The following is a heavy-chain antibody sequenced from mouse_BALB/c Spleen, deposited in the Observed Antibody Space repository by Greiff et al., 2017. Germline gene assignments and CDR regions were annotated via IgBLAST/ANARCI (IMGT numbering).Heavy chain of an antibody. Sequence: VQLKESGAELVKPGASVKLSCTASGFNIKDTYMHWVKQRPEQGLEWIGRIDPANGNTKYDPKFQGKATITADTSSNTAYLQLSSLTSEDTAVYYCARQGNSAMDYWGQGTSVTVSS. CDR2: IDPANGNT. V-gene: IGHV14-3*02. CDR1: GFNIKDTY. CDR3: ARQGNSAMDY. J-gene: IGHJ4*01.